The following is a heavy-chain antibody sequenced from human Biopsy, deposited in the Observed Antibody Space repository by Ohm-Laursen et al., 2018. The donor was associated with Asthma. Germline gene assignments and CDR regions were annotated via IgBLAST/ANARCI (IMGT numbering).Heavy chain of an antibody. CDR1: GFVFSQSG. Sequence: SLRLSCAASGFVFSQSGMHWVRQAPGKGLEWVALISSDGHNKYYKDSVKGRFTISGDNSRNRLYLQINRLTVEDSAVYFCARQSGQDYGDSSGFDIWGQGTKVAVSS. CDR2: ISSDGHNK. V-gene: IGHV3-30*03. J-gene: IGHJ3*02. CDR3: ARQSGQDYGDSSGFDI. D-gene: IGHD3-22*01.